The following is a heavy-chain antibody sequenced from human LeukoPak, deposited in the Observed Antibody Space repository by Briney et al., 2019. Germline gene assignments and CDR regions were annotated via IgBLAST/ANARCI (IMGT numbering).Heavy chain of an antibody. Sequence: PSQTPSLTCTVSGGSISGHHWTWIRQPPGTGLEWIGYFYDSGDFNYNPSLKSRVTIWMDMSNNQFSLTMSSVTAADTAMYYCARLLRPGGRKGDAFDIWGQGTLVTVSS. J-gene: IGHJ3*02. V-gene: IGHV4-59*08. CDR3: ARLLRPGGRKGDAFDI. CDR1: GGSISGHH. D-gene: IGHD1-26*01. CDR2: FYDSGDF.